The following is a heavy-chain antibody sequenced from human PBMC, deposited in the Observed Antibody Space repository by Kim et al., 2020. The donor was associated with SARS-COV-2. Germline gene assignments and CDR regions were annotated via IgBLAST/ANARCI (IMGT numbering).Heavy chain of an antibody. CDR2: IYYSGST. Sequence: SETLSLTCTVSGGSISSGGYYWSWIRQHPGKGLEWIGYIYYSGSTYYNPSLKSRVTISVDTSKNQFSLKLSSVTAADTAVYYCARDPLKNPVSLGYYYYYGMDVWCQGTTVTVSS. CDR3: ARDPLKNPVSLGYYYYYGMDV. V-gene: IGHV4-31*03. CDR1: GGSISSGGYY. J-gene: IGHJ6*02.